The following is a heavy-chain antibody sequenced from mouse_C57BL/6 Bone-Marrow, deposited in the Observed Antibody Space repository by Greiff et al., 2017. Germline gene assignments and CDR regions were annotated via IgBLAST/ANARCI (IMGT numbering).Heavy chain of an antibody. CDR3: ARAVYYGSRDWYFDV. V-gene: IGHV1-81*01. CDR2: IYPRSGNT. D-gene: IGHD1-1*01. CDR1: GYTFTSYG. Sequence: VQLQQSGAELARPGASVKLSCKASGYTFTSYGISWVKQRTGQGLEWIGEIYPRSGNTYYNEKFKGKATLTADKSSSTAYMGLRSLTSEDSAVYFCARAVYYGSRDWYFDVWGTGTTVTVSS. J-gene: IGHJ1*03.